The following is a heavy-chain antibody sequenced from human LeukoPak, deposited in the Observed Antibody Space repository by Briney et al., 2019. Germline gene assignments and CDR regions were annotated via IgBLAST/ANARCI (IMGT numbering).Heavy chain of an antibody. CDR2: ISWNSGSI. Sequence: GRSLRLSCAASGFTFDDYAMHWVRHAPGKGLEWVSGISWNSGSIGYADSVKGRFTISRDNAKNSLYLQMNSLRAEDTALYYCANAKYSSSSGLGYWGQGTLVTVSS. CDR3: ANAKYSSSSGLGY. CDR1: GFTFDDYA. V-gene: IGHV3-9*01. J-gene: IGHJ4*02. D-gene: IGHD6-6*01.